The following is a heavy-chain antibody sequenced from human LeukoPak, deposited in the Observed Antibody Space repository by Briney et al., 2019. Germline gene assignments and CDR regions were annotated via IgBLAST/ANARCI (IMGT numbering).Heavy chain of an antibody. CDR1: GASISSADYY. CDR2: IYYSGST. J-gene: IGHJ4*02. D-gene: IGHD3-3*01. Sequence: SETLSLTCTVSGASISSADYYWSWVRQPPGKGLEWIGSIYYSGSTYYNPSLKSRVTISVDTSKNQFSLKLSSVTAADTAVYYCASLGLGVTRITIFGVVTLFDYWGQGTLVTVSS. CDR3: ASLGLGVTRITIFGVVTLFDY. V-gene: IGHV4-39*01.